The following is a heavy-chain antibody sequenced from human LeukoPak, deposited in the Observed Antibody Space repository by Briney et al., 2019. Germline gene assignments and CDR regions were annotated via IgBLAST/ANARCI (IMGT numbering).Heavy chain of an antibody. D-gene: IGHD3-3*01. CDR1: GFTVSSNY. V-gene: IGHV3-30*03. Sequence: GGSLRLSCAASGFTVSSNYMSWVRQAPGKGLECVAVISSDGSNKYYADSVKGRFTVSRDNSKNTLYLQMNSLRPEDTAVYYCARDLPTVVIFGAFDSWGQGTLVTVSP. CDR3: ARDLPTVVIFGAFDS. J-gene: IGHJ4*02. CDR2: ISSDGSNK.